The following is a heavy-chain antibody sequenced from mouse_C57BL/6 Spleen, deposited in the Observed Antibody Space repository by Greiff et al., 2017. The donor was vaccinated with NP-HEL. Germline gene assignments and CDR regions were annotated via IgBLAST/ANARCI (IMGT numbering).Heavy chain of an antibody. CDR2: IYPGDGDT. CDR1: GYAFSSYW. D-gene: IGHD1-1*01. Sequence: QVQLQQSGAELVKPGASVKISCKASGYAFSSYWMNWVKQRPGKGLEWIGQIYPGDGDTNYNGKFKGKATLTADKSSSTAYMQLTSLTSEDSAVYFWAREATTVVGGWYFDVWGTGTTVTVSS. CDR3: AREATTVVGGWYFDV. J-gene: IGHJ1*03. V-gene: IGHV1-80*01.